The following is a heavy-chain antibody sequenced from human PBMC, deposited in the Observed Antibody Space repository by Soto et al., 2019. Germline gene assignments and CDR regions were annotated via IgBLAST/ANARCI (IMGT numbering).Heavy chain of an antibody. CDR1: GYTFTGYY. J-gene: IGHJ5*02. D-gene: IGHD3-10*01. Sequence: QVQLVQSGAEVKKPGASVKVSCKASGYTFTGYYMHWVRQAPGQGLEWMGWINPNSGGTNYAQKFQGRVTMTRDTSISTAYMELGRLRSDDTAVDYCAYLWFGEFTNWFDPWGQGTLVNVSS. CDR3: AYLWFGEFTNWFDP. CDR2: INPNSGGT. V-gene: IGHV1-2*02.